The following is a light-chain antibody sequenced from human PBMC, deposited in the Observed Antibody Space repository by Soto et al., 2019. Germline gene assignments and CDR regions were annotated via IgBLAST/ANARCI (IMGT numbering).Light chain of an antibody. CDR2: SSN. CDR1: TSNIASNT. CDR3: AAWDDSLNAVL. J-gene: IGLJ2*01. Sequence: QSVLTQPSSVSGTPGQRVTISCSGGTSNIASNTVNWYQQLPGTAPKLLIYSSNQRPSGVPDRFSGSKSDASGSLVISGLQSEDEAEYYCAAWDDSLNAVLFGGGTKVTVL. V-gene: IGLV1-44*01.